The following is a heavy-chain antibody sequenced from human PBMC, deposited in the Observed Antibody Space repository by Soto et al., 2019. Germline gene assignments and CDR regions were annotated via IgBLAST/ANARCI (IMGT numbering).Heavy chain of an antibody. V-gene: IGHV3-23*01. D-gene: IGHD4-4*01. J-gene: IGHJ4*02. Sequence: EVQLLESGGGLVQPGGSLRLSCAASGFTFSSYAMSWVRQAPGKGLEWVSTISGSGSSTYYADSVKGRFTISRDNSKNTLYLQMNSPRAEDTAIYYCSDRDNSNYGGFFDYWGQGTVVTVSS. CDR2: ISGSGSST. CDR1: GFTFSSYA. CDR3: SDRDNSNYGGFFDY.